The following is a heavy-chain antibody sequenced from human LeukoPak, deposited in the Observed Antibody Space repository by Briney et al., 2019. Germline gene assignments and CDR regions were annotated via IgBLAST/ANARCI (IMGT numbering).Heavy chain of an antibody. CDR1: GDRVSSNSAA. J-gene: IGHJ4*02. CDR3: ARDMLDWNGNYFDY. V-gene: IGHV6-1*01. Sequence: SQTLSLICAICGDRVSSNSAAGNWITQSPSGGLEWLGRTYYRSMRYNHYAASVKSRITIHPDTSTNEFSLQLNCVTPEYMAGYYCARDMLDWNGNYFDYWGQGTLVTVSS. CDR2: TYYRSMRYN. D-gene: IGHD1-1*01.